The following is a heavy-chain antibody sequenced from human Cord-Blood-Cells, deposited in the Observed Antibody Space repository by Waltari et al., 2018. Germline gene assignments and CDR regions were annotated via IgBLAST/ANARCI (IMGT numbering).Heavy chain of an antibody. Sequence: QVQLVQSGAEVKKPGASVKVSCTASGYTFTGYYMHWVRQAPGQGLEWMGWINPNSGVTNYAQNFQGRFTMTRDTSISTAYMELSRLRSDDTAVYYCAYAPQSSSWSPGWFDPWGQGTLVTVSS. J-gene: IGHJ5*02. D-gene: IGHD6-13*01. V-gene: IGHV1-2*02. CDR1: GYTFTGYY. CDR2: INPNSGVT. CDR3: AYAPQSSSWSPGWFDP.